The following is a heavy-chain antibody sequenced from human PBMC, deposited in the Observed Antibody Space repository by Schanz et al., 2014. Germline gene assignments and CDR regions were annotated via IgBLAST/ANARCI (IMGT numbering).Heavy chain of an antibody. D-gene: IGHD1-1*01. CDR3: TKFETRTGTNY. Sequence: DVQLVESGGGLVKPGGSLRLSCAASGFTFSDSWMHWVRQAPGKGLVWVSRTSNDGSFTTFADSVKGRFTISRDNAKNTLYLQMNSLRAEDTAVYYCTKFETRTGTNYWGQGTLVTVSS. V-gene: IGHV3-74*02. CDR2: TSNDGSFT. J-gene: IGHJ4*02. CDR1: GFTFSDSW.